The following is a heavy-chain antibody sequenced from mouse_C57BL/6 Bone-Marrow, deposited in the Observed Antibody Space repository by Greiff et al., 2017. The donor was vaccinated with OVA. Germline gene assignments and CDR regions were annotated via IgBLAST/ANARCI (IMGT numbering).Heavy chain of an antibody. V-gene: IGHV8-8*01. CDR2: IWWDDDK. Sequence: QVTLKESGPGILQPSQTLSLTCSFSGFSLSTFGMGVGWIRQPSGKGLEWLAHIWWDDDKYYNPALKSRLTISKDTSKNQVFLKIANVDTADTATYYWARIAWYYGSSQAWFAYWGQGTLVTVSA. CDR3: ARIAWYYGSSQAWFAY. CDR1: GFSLSTFGMG. D-gene: IGHD1-1*01. J-gene: IGHJ3*01.